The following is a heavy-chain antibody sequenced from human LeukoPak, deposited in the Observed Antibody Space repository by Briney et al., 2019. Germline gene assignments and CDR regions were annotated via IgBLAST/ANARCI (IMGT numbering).Heavy chain of an antibody. Sequence: PGGSLRLSCAASGFTFSSYWMTWVRQAPGKGPECVANIKQDGSDKNYVDSVKGRFTISRDNAKNSLYLQMNSLRTEDTAVYYCVREGRTLGYWGQGTLVTVS. CDR3: VREGRTLGY. J-gene: IGHJ4*02. CDR2: IKQDGSDK. V-gene: IGHV3-7*01. CDR1: GFTFSSYW.